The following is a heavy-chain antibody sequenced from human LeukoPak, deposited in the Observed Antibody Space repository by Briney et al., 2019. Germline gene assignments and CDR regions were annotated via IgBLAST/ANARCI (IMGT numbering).Heavy chain of an antibody. Sequence: SETLSLTCTVSGGSISSYYWSWIRQPAGKGLEWIGRIYTSGSTNYNPSLKSRVTMSVDTSKNQFSLKLSSVTAADTAVYYCARSLVLGYCSSTSCYRAVGAFDIWGQGTMVTVSS. CDR3: ARSLVLGYCSSTSCYRAVGAFDI. J-gene: IGHJ3*02. D-gene: IGHD2-2*01. CDR2: IYTSGST. CDR1: GGSISSYY. V-gene: IGHV4-4*07.